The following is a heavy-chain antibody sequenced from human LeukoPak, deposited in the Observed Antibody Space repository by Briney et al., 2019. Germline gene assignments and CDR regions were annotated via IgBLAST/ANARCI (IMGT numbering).Heavy chain of an antibody. CDR1: GFTFSSYA. CDR3: ARRSYSDWFFDY. J-gene: IGHJ4*02. D-gene: IGHD3-9*01. V-gene: IGHV3-30-3*01. Sequence: GGSLRLSCAASGFTFSSYAMHWVRHAPGKGLEWVAVISYDGSNNYYADSVKGRFTISRDNSKTTLYLQMNSLRAEDTAVYYCARRSYSDWFFDYWGQGTLVTVSS. CDR2: ISYDGSNN.